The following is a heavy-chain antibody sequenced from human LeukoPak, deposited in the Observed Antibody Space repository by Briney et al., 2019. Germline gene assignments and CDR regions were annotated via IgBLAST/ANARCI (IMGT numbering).Heavy chain of an antibody. CDR1: GFTISTYA. Sequence: GGSLRLSCTDSGFTISTYAMSWVLQAPGKGLEWVSAISGSGDRTYYVDSVKGRFTISRDNSKNTLYLQMNSLRAEDTAVYYCAKVAGTVLVWFGDDYWGQGTLVTVSS. D-gene: IGHD3-10*01. J-gene: IGHJ4*02. CDR3: AKVAGTVLVWFGDDY. V-gene: IGHV3-23*01. CDR2: ISGSGDRT.